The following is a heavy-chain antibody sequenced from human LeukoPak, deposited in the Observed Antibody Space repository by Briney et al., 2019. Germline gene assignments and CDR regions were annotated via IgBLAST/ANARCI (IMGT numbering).Heavy chain of an antibody. CDR2: ISWNSGSI. CDR3: AKGYYYDSSGYYQPDAFDI. D-gene: IGHD3-22*01. V-gene: IGHV3-9*01. CDR1: GFTFDDYA. J-gene: IGHJ3*02. Sequence: GGSLRLSCAASGFTFDDYAMHWVRQAPGKGLEWVSGISWNSGSIGYADSVKGRFTISRDNAKNSLYLRMNSLRAEDTALYYCAKGYYYDSSGYYQPDAFDIWGQGTMVTVSS.